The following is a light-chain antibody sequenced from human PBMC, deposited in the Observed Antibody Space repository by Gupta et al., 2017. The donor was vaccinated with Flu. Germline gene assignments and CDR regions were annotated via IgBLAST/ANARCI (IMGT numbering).Light chain of an antibody. CDR3: MQALQTPPWT. CDR2: WGS. Sequence: DIAMTQSPLSLPVTPGEPASISCRSSQSLLHSNGYNYLDWYLQKPGQSPQLLIYWGSNRAYGVPDRFSGSGSGTDFTLKISRVEAEDVGVYYCMQALQTPPWTFGQGTKVEIK. V-gene: IGKV2-28*01. CDR1: QSLLHSNGYNY. J-gene: IGKJ1*01.